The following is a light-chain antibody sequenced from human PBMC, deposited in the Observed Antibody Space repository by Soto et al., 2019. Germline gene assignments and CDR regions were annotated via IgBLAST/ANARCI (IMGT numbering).Light chain of an antibody. J-gene: IGKJ4*02. CDR2: AAT. V-gene: IGKV1-27*01. CDR3: HKYNYSPLT. Sequence: IQMTHSPSSLSSSLKNRVTINCLANLPINNYVAWYQHTPETIPNLLNYAATTVHARPPTLISGRGAGTDFTLTISSLQAEDATSYYYHKYNYSPLTFGEGTKVDIK. CDR1: LPINNY.